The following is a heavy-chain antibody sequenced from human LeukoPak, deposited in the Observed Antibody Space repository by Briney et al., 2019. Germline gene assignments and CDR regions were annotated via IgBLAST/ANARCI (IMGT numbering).Heavy chain of an antibody. D-gene: IGHD6-13*01. J-gene: IGHJ3*02. Sequence: GGSLRLSCAASGFTFSSYGMHWVRQAPGKGLVWVSRINSGGTVTNYADSVKGRLTISRDNAKISLYLQMNSLRAEDTALYYCAKAGYSSSWYPLDAFDIWGQGTMVTVSS. CDR3: AKAGYSSSWYPLDAFDI. CDR2: INSGGTVT. CDR1: GFTFSSYG. V-gene: IGHV3-74*01.